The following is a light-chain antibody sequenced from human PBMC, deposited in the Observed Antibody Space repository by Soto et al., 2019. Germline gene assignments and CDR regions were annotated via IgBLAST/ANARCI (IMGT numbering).Light chain of an antibody. J-gene: IGLJ1*01. CDR2: EVS. CDR1: SSDVGGYNY. CDR3: SSYTSSSTYV. V-gene: IGLV2-14*01. Sequence: QSALTQPASVSGSPAQSITISCTGTSSDVGGYNYVSWYQQHPGKAPKLMIYEVSNRPSGVSNRFSGSKSSNTASLTISGLQAEDEADYYCSSYTSSSTYVFGTGTKVTVL.